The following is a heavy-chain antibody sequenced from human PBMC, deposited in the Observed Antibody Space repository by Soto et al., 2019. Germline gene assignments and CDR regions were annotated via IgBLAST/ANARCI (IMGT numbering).Heavy chain of an antibody. CDR2: ISGSGGST. J-gene: IGHJ6*02. V-gene: IGHV3-23*01. CDR3: AKDLGYSSSWYFGMDV. CDR1: GFTFSSYA. D-gene: IGHD6-13*01. Sequence: VQLLESGGGLVQPGGSLRLSCAASGFTFSSYAMSWVRQAPGKGLEWVSAISGSGGSTYYADSVKGRFTISRDNSKNTLYLQMNSLRAEDTAVYYCAKDLGYSSSWYFGMDVWGQGTTVTVSS.